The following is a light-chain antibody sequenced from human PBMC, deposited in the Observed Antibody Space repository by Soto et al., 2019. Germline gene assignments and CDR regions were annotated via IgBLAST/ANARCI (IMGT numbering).Light chain of an antibody. J-gene: IGKJ1*01. CDR2: AAS. CDR1: QSVDNKY. CDR3: QQYGYSSWT. V-gene: IGKV3-20*01. Sequence: EIVLTQSPGTLSLSPGERATLSCRASQSVDNKYLAWYQQRPGQAPRILIFAASSRATGIPDRFSGSGSGTDFTLTISRLEHGDFAVYYCQQYGYSSWTFGQGTKADIK.